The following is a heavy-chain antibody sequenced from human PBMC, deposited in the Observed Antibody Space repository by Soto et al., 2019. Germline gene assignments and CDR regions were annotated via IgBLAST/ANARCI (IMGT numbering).Heavy chain of an antibody. Sequence: GGSLRLSCAASGFTFSSYAMHWVRQAPGKGLEWVAVISYDGSNKYYADSVKGRFTISRDNSKNTLYLQMNSLRAEDTAVYYCARDGKLTVTLYYFDYWGQGTLVTVSS. CDR3: ARDGKLTVTLYYFDY. D-gene: IGHD4-17*01. J-gene: IGHJ4*02. V-gene: IGHV3-30*04. CDR1: GFTFSSYA. CDR2: ISYDGSNK.